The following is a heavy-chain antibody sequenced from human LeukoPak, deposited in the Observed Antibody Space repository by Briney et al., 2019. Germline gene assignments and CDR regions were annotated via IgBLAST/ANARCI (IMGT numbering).Heavy chain of an antibody. CDR1: GDSITSNY. CDR3: ASSSWGQYYYDSSGYFV. V-gene: IGHV4-4*07. D-gene: IGHD3-22*01. CDR2: IYSTGNT. J-gene: IGHJ4*02. Sequence: SETLSLTCTVSGDSITSNYWAWIRQSAGKGLEWVGRIYSTGNTNYNPSLTNRVTMSLDTSKNQFSLKLSSVTAADTAVYYCASSSWGQYYYDSSGYFVWGQGTLVTVSS.